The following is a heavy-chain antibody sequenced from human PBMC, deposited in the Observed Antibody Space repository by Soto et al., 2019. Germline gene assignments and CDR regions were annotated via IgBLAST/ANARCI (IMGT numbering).Heavy chain of an antibody. V-gene: IGHV4-38-2*01. D-gene: IGHD3-22*01. Sequence: PSETLSLTCAVSGYSISSGYYWGWMRQPPGKGLEWIGSIFRSGATSYNPSLKSRASISVDTSKNHFSLKVNSVTAADTAVYFCARGVLYDDGRRLDYWGQGTLVTVSS. CDR3: ARGVLYDDGRRLDY. CDR2: IFRSGAT. CDR1: GYSISSGYY. J-gene: IGHJ4*02.